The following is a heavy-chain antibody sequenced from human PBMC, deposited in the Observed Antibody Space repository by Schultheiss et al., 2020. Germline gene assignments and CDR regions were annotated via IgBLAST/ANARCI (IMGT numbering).Heavy chain of an antibody. CDR3: ASGLLRYFDWFLDY. Sequence: SQTLSLTCSVSGASISDTTDYWGWIRQPPGKGLEWIGSIYYSGSTYYNPSLKSRVTISVDTSKNQFSLKLSSVTAADTAVYYCASGLLRYFDWFLDYWGQGTLVTVSS. CDR1: GASISDTTDY. D-gene: IGHD3-9*01. CDR2: IYYSGST. J-gene: IGHJ4*02. V-gene: IGHV4-39*07.